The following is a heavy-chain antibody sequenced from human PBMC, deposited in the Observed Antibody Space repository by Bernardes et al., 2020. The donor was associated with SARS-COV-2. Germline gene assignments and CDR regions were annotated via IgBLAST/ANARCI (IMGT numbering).Heavy chain of an antibody. D-gene: IGHD2-2*02. J-gene: IGHJ3*01. CDR2: KSIRGTT. CDR3: AREINVARNTDAFDL. CDR1: GDSIGNDNVF. Sequence: SETLSLTCTVSGDSIGNDNVFWSWVRHHPGKGLECIGYKSIRGTTYYNPSLKGRVTVSLDTSKNQFSLTLTSVTAADTATYYCAREINVARNTDAFDLWGQGTLVTVSS. V-gene: IGHV4-31*03.